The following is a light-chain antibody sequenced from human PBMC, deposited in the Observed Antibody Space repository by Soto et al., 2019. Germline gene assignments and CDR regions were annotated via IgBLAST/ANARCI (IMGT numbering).Light chain of an antibody. J-gene: IGKJ4*01. CDR1: QTVRNNY. CDR2: DAS. V-gene: IGKV3-20*01. CDR3: QQFSSYPLT. Sequence: EFVLTQPPGTLSLSPGETATLSCRASQTVRNNYLAWYQQKPGQAPRLLIYDASSRATGIPDRFSGGGSGTDFTLTISRLEPEDFAVYYCQQFSSYPLTFGGGIKWIS.